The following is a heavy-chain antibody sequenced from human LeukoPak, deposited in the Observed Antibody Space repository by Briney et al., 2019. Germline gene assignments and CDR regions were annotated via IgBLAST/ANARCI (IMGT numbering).Heavy chain of an antibody. CDR2: INHSGST. V-gene: IGHV4-34*01. J-gene: IGHJ6*02. D-gene: IGHD2-21*01. CDR3: ARSRAIAYYYYGMDV. Sequence: KASETLSLTCAVYGGSFSGYYWSWIRQPPGKGLEWIGEINHSGSTNYNPSLKSRVTISVDTSKNQFSLKLSSVTAADTAVYYCARSRAIAYYYYGMDVWGQGTTVTVFS. CDR1: GGSFSGYY.